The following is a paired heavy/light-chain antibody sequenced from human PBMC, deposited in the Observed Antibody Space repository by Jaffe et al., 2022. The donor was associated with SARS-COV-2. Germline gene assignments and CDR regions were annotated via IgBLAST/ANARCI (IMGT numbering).Heavy chain of an antibody. CDR3: ASRDGYNHPTGYYFDY. V-gene: IGHV3-23*01. CDR1: GFTFSSYA. J-gene: IGHJ4*02. CDR2: ISGSGGNT. D-gene: IGHD5-12*01. Sequence: EVQLLESGGGLVQPGGSLRLSCAASGFTFSSYAMSWVRQAPGKGLEWVSVISGSGGNTYYADSVKGRFTISRDNSKNTLYLQMNSLRAEDTAVYYCASRDGYNHPTGYYFDYWGQGTLVTVSS.
Light chain of an antibody. CDR2: EVS. J-gene: IGLJ1*01. V-gene: IGLV2-8*01. CDR1: SSDVGGYNY. CDR3: SSYAGSNNFDV. Sequence: QSALTQPPSASGSPGQSVTISCTGTSSDVGGYNYVSWYQQHPGKAPKVMIYEVSKRPSGVPDRFSGSKSGNTASLTVSGLQAEDEADYYCSSYAGSNNFDVFGTGTKVTVL.